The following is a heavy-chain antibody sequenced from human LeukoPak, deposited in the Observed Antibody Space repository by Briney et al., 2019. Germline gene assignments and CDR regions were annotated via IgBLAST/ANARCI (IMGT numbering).Heavy chain of an antibody. J-gene: IGHJ4*02. CDR1: GFTFSMYN. V-gene: IGHV3-21*01. CDR3: ASRRYCSSTSCYKFDY. Sequence: PGGSLRLSCVASGFTFSMYNMNWVRQAPGKGLEWVSSISSSSSYIYYADSVKGRFTISRDNAKNSLYLQMNSLRAEDTAVYYCASRRYCSSTSCYKFDYWGQGTLVTVSS. D-gene: IGHD2-2*02. CDR2: ISSSSSYI.